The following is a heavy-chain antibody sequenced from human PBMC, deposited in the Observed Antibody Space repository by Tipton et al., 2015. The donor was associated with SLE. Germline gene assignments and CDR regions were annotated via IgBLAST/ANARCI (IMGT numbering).Heavy chain of an antibody. D-gene: IGHD6-13*01. V-gene: IGHV3-7*03. CDR2: IKQDGSEK. Sequence: SLRLSCTASGFTFSSYWMSWVRQAPGKGLEWVANIKQDGSEKYYVDSVKGRFTISRDNAKNSLYLQMNSLRAEDTAVYYCARCSSSWYSWFDPWGQGTLVTVSS. CDR3: ARCSSSWYSWFDP. J-gene: IGHJ5*02. CDR1: GFTFSSYW.